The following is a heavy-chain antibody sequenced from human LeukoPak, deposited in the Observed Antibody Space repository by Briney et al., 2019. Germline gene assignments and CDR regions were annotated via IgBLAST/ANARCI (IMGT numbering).Heavy chain of an antibody. CDR3: ATSRVDYYDSSGYYSARYFQH. Sequence: ASVKVSCKVSGYTLTELSMHWVRQAPGKGLEWMGGFDPEDGETIYAQKFQGRVTMTEDTSTDTAYMELSSLRSEDTAVYYCATSRVDYYDSSGYYSARYFQHWGQGTLVTVSS. CDR2: FDPEDGET. CDR1: GYTLTELS. D-gene: IGHD3-22*01. J-gene: IGHJ1*01. V-gene: IGHV1-24*01.